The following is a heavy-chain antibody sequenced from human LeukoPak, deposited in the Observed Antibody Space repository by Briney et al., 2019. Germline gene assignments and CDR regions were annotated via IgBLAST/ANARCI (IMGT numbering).Heavy chain of an antibody. CDR2: ISSSSSYI. J-gene: IGHJ4*02. D-gene: IGHD5-24*01. V-gene: IGHV3-21*04. Sequence: GGSLRLSCAASGFTFSSYSMNWVRQAPGKGLEWVSSISSSSSYIYYADSVKGRFTISRDNAKNSLYLQMNSLRAEDTAVYYCAKDPSTLTIRDDYWGQGTLVTVSS. CDR3: AKDPSTLTIRDDY. CDR1: GFTFSSYS.